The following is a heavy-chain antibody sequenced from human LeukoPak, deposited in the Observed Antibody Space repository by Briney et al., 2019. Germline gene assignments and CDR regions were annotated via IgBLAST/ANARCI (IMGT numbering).Heavy chain of an antibody. D-gene: IGHD2-15*01. J-gene: IGHJ4*02. CDR3: ARGQRSCNGGSCYGPYFDY. Sequence: SETLSLTCTVSGGSISDYYWNWIRQPPGKGLEWIGYIYYSGSTNYNPSLKSRVTISVDTSKNQFSLKLSSVTAADTAVYYCARGQRSCNGGSCYGPYFDYWGQGTLDTVSS. CDR2: IYYSGST. CDR1: GGSISDYY. V-gene: IGHV4-59*12.